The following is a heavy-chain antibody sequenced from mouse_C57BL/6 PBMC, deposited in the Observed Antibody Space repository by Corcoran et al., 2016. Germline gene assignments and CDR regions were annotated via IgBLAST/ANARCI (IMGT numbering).Heavy chain of an antibody. J-gene: IGHJ4*01. CDR3: AREGFYDGYYDYAMDY. Sequence: QVQLQQSGAELARPGASVKLSCKASGYTFTSYGISWVKQRTGQGLEWIGEIYPRSGNTYYNEKFKGKATLTADKSSSTAYMELRSLTSEDSAVYFCAREGFYDGYYDYAMDYWGQGTSVTVSS. CDR2: IYPRSGNT. CDR1: GYTFTSYG. V-gene: IGHV1-81*01. D-gene: IGHD2-3*01.